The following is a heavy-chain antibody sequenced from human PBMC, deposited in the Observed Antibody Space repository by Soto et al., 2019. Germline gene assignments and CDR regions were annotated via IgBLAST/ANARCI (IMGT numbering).Heavy chain of an antibody. J-gene: IGHJ4*02. D-gene: IGHD1-7*01. CDR2: ISYGGST. V-gene: IGHV4-34*01. CDR3: ATMGTPATGLYYFDY. Sequence: SETLSLTCAVYGGSFSGYYWSWIRQPPGKGLEWIGFISYGGSTYYSASLKSRFTISVDTSKNQFSLNLSFVTAADTAVYYCATMGTPATGLYYFDYWGQGTLVTVSS. CDR1: GGSFSGYY.